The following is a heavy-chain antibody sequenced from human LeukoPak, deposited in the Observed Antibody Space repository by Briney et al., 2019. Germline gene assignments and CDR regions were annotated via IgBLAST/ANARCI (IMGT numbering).Heavy chain of an antibody. CDR3: ARLLGWYSSSWYQDRFDY. J-gene: IGHJ4*02. CDR2: INSDGSST. D-gene: IGHD6-13*01. Sequence: GGSLRLSGAASGFTFSSYWMHWVRQAPGKGLVWVSRINSDGSSTNYADSVKGRFTISRDNAKNTLYLQMNSLRAEDTAVYYCARLLGWYSSSWYQDRFDYWGQGTLVTVSS. V-gene: IGHV3-74*01. CDR1: GFTFSSYW.